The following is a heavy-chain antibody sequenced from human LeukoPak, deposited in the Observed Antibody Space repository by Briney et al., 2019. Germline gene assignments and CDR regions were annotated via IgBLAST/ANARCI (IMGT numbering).Heavy chain of an antibody. CDR2: IIPILGIA. J-gene: IGHJ3*02. Sequence: ASVKVSCKASGGTFSSYAISWVRQAPGQGLEWMGRIIPILGIANYEQKFQGRVTITADKSTSTAYMELSSLRSEDTAVYYCERYYYYDSSGSDDAFDIWGQGTMVTVSS. V-gene: IGHV1-69*04. D-gene: IGHD3-22*01. CDR1: GGTFSSYA. CDR3: ERYYYYDSSGSDDAFDI.